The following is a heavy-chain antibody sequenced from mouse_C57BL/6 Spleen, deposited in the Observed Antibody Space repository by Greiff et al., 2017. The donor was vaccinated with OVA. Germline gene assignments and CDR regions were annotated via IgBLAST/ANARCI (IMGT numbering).Heavy chain of an antibody. V-gene: IGHV1-5*01. Sequence: EVQLQQSGTVLARPGASVKMSCKTSGYTFTSYWMHWVKQRPGQGLEWIGAIYPGNSDTSYNQKFKGKAKLTAVTSASTAYMELSSLTNEDSAVYYYTRPFYYSNPAWFAYWGQGTLVTVSA. CDR3: TRPFYYSNPAWFAY. CDR2: IYPGNSDT. J-gene: IGHJ3*01. D-gene: IGHD2-5*01. CDR1: GYTFTSYW.